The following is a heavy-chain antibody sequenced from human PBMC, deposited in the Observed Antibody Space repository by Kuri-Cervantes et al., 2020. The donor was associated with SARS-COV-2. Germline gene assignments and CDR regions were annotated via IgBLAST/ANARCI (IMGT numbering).Heavy chain of an antibody. D-gene: IGHD2-21*01. J-gene: IGHJ4*02. CDR1: GDSISSYY. Sequence: SETLSLTCTVSGDSISSYYWGWIRQPPGRGLEWIGYIFYSGGTNYNPSLKSRVTISVDTSKNQFSLRLNSVTAADTAVYYCARATSYCGGDCYIFDYWGQGTLVTVSS. CDR2: IFYSGGT. CDR3: ARATSYCGGDCYIFDY. V-gene: IGHV4-59*01.